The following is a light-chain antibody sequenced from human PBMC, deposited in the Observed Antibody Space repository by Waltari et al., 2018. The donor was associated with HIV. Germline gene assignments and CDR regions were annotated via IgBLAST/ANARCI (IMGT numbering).Light chain of an antibody. CDR1: QNIRTS. Sequence: DIQMTQSPSFVSASVGARVSITCRASQNIRTSLAWYQRGPGEAPSLLIYEASRLQGGVPSRFSGSGSGTSFILNIDKLQAEDFAMYYCQQANSFPHTFGGGT. V-gene: IGKV1-12*01. CDR3: QQANSFPHT. CDR2: EAS. J-gene: IGKJ4*01.